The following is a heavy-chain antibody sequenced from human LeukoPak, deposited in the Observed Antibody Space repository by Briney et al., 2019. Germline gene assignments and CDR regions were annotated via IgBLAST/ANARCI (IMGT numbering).Heavy chain of an antibody. CDR1: GGSIISYY. J-gene: IGHJ4*02. V-gene: IGHV4-59*01. Sequence: SETLSLTCTVSGGSIISYYWSWIRQPPGKGLEWIGYIYYTGSTDYNSSLKSRVTLSVDTSQNQFSLKLSSVTAADTAAYYCARRAGDGNAFYEYWGQGTLVTVSS. CDR2: IYYTGST. CDR3: ARRAGDGNAFYEY. D-gene: IGHD3/OR15-3a*01.